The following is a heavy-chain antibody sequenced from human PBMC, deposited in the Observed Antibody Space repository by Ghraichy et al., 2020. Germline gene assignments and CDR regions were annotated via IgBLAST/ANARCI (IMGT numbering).Heavy chain of an antibody. CDR2: IIPIFGTA. CDR1: GGTFSSYA. CDR3: ARPDNQQLVPFDY. D-gene: IGHD6-13*01. Sequence: SVKVSCKASGGTFSSYAISWVRQAPGQGLEWMGGIIPIFGTANYAQKFQGRVTITADESTSTAYMELSSLRSEDTAVYYCARPDNQQLVPFDYWGQGTLVTVSS. J-gene: IGHJ4*02. V-gene: IGHV1-69*13.